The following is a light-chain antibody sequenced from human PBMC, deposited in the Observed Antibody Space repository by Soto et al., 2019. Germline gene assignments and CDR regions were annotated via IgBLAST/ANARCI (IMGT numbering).Light chain of an antibody. Sequence: DIPMTQSPSSLSASVGDSITITCRASQGISVYLNWYQQKPGNPPKLLIYAASSLQSGVPSRFSGSGSGTDFTLTISSLQPEDFASYYCQQSYSTPYSFGQGTNLEIK. J-gene: IGKJ2*03. V-gene: IGKV1-39*01. CDR1: QGISVY. CDR3: QQSYSTPYS. CDR2: AAS.